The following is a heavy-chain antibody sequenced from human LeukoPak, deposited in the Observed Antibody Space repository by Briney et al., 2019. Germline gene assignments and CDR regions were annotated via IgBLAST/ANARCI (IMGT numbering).Heavy chain of an antibody. Sequence: GGSLRLSCAASGFILSSYSMAWVRQAPGKGLEWLSYISSSGKIWYADSLKGRFTVSRDNVKNSLYLQINSLRDEDTAVYYCARSAKPGVHDFGPGSQGTLVAVCS. CDR2: ISSSGKI. V-gene: IGHV3-48*02. J-gene: IGHJ5*02. D-gene: IGHD4-17*01. CDR3: ARSAKPGVHDFGP. CDR1: GFILSSYS.